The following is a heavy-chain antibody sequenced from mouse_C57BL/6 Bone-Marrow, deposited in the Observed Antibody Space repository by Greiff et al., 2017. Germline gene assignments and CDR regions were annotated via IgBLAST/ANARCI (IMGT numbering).Heavy chain of an antibody. CDR1: GFTFSDYY. Sequence: EVKLVESGGGLVQPGGSLKLSCAASGFTFSDYYMYWVRQTPEKRLEWVAYISNGGGSTYYPDTVKGRFTISRDNAKNTLYLQMSHLKSEDKSMFYYSRPHSYYVFAYWGQGTLVTVSA. D-gene: IGHD2-10*01. V-gene: IGHV5-12*01. J-gene: IGHJ3*01. CDR2: ISNGGGST. CDR3: SRPHSYYVFAY.